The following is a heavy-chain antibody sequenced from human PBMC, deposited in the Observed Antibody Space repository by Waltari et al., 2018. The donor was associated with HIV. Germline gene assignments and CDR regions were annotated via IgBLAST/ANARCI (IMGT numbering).Heavy chain of an antibody. CDR1: GFTFSSYS. Sequence: EVQLVESGGGLVKPGGSLRLSCAASGFTFSSYSMNWVRQAPGKGLEWVSSISSSSSYIYYADSVKGRFTISRDNAKNSLYLQMNSLRAEDTAVYYCARDTRWLQPFDYWGQGTLVTVSS. CDR3: ARDTRWLQPFDY. CDR2: ISSSSSYI. D-gene: IGHD5-18*01. J-gene: IGHJ4*02. V-gene: IGHV3-21*01.